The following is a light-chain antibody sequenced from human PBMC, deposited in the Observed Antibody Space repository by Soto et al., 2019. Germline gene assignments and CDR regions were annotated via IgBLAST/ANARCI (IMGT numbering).Light chain of an antibody. Sequence: EIVMTQSPATLSVSPGGRATLSCRASQSISDTLAWYQQKPGQAPRLLIYGASTRATGIPDRFSGSGSGTDFTLTISRLEPEDSAVYYCQQYGSSPTWTFGQGTKGDIK. V-gene: IGKV3-20*01. CDR1: QSISDT. CDR2: GAS. J-gene: IGKJ1*01. CDR3: QQYGSSPTWT.